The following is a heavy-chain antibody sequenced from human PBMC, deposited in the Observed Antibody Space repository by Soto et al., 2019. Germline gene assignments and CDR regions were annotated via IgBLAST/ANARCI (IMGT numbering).Heavy chain of an antibody. J-gene: IGHJ4*02. Sequence: KTSETLSLTCSVSGASVRSSRFYWGWIRQTPGKGLEWIGSIVSSGAMHPNPSLRSRIDISLDSSQNKLSLDLFSVTAADTSVYYCARQETASGSHYLSPFVHWGQGILVTVSS. D-gene: IGHD2-21*02. CDR2: IVSSGAM. CDR3: ARQETASGSHYLSPFVH. V-gene: IGHV4-39*01. CDR1: GASVRSSRFY.